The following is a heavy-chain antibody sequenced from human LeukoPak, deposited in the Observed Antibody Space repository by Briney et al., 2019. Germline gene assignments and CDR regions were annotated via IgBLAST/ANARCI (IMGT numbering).Heavy chain of an antibody. J-gene: IGHJ6*02. CDR3: ARDLQLEPYYYYGMDV. D-gene: IGHD1-1*01. Sequence: ASVTVSCTASGYTFTSYDINWVRQAPGQGLEWMGWMNPNSGNTGYAQKFQGRVTMTRNTSISTAYMELSSLRSEDTAVYYCARDLQLEPYYYYGMDVWGQGTTVTVSS. V-gene: IGHV1-8*01. CDR2: MNPNSGNT. CDR1: GYTFTSYD.